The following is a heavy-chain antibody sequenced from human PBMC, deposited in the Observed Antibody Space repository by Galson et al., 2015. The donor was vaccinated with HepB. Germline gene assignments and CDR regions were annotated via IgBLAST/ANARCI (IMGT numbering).Heavy chain of an antibody. V-gene: IGHV3-73*01. CDR2: IRSKANNYAT. CDR3: TRLGDFSGYSSR. Sequence: SLRLCCAASGFTFSGSAIHWVRQASGKGPEWVGRIRSKANNYATSYVPSLKGRFTISRDDSKNMAYLHMKSLKTEDTAMYFCTRLGDFSGYSSRWGQGTLVTVSS. CDR1: GFTFSGSA. J-gene: IGHJ4*02. D-gene: IGHD6-13*01.